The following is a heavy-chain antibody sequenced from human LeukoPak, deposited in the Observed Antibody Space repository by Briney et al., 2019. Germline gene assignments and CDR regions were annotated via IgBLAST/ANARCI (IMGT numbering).Heavy chain of an antibody. CDR1: GGSISGFY. CDR3: ARPRVVAATGWFDP. CDR2: IYYSGST. J-gene: IGHJ5*02. Sequence: PSETLSLTCTVSGGSISGFYWSWIRQHPGKGLEWIGYIYYSGSTYYNPSLKSRVTISVDTSKNQFSLKLSSVTAADTAVYYCARPRVVAATGWFDPWGQGTLVTVSS. V-gene: IGHV4-59*06. D-gene: IGHD2-15*01.